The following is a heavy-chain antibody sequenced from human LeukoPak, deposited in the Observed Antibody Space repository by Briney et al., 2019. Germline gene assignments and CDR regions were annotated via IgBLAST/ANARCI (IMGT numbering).Heavy chain of an antibody. CDR3: ARGSWQLAEGVY. D-gene: IGHD6-6*01. CDR1: GGSFSGYY. J-gene: IGHJ4*02. Sequence: ETLSLTCAVYGGSFSGYYWSWIRQPPGKGLEWIGEIYHSGSTNYNPSLKSRVTISVDKSKNQFSLKLSSVTAADTAVYYCARGSWQLAEGVYWGQGTLVTASS. CDR2: IYHSGST. V-gene: IGHV4-34*01.